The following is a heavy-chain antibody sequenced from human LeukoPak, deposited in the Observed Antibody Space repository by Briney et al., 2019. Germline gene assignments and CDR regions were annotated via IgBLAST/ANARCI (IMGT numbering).Heavy chain of an antibody. D-gene: IGHD3-22*01. CDR3: ARGNYHDSSGYYYRAFDI. Sequence: SETLSLTCAVYGGSFSGYYCSWIRQPPGKGLESIGEINHSGSTNYNPSLKSRVTISVDTSKNKFSLKLSSVTAADTAVYYCARGNYHDSSGYYYRAFDIWGQGTMVTVSS. J-gene: IGHJ3*02. CDR1: GGSFSGYY. CDR2: INHSGST. V-gene: IGHV4-34*01.